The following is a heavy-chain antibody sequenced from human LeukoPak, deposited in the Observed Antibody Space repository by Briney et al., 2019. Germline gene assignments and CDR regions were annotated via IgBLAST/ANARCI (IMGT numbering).Heavy chain of an antibody. V-gene: IGHV4-59*01. CDR3: ARTRRHYYGSGKNLTPWPAGLDA. J-gene: IGHJ6*02. CDR1: GGSFSDYY. D-gene: IGHD3-10*01. Sequence: SETLSLTCTVSGGSFSDYYGTCLRQPPGKGLEWIGYSGSSNYNPSLKSRVTISIDISKSHFSLTLSSVTAADTAVYYCARTRRHYYGSGKNLTPWPAGLDAWGQGTTVIVS. CDR2: SGSS.